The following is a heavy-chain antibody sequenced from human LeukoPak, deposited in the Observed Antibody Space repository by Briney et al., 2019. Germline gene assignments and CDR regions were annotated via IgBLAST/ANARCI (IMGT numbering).Heavy chain of an antibody. D-gene: IGHD2-2*01. J-gene: IGHJ4*02. CDR1: GGSISNYY. CDR3: ARVGYCSTTRCPRPFDY. V-gene: IGHV4-59*01. CDR2: IYYSGST. Sequence: SETLSLTCTVSGGSISNYYWSWIRQPPGKGLEWIGYIYYSGSTNYNPSLKSRVTISVDTSKNQFSLKLTSVTAADTAVYYCARVGYCSTTRCPRPFDYWGQGTLVTVSS.